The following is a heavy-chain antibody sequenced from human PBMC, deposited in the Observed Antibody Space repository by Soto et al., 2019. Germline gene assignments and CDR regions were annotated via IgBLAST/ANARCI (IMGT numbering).Heavy chain of an antibody. CDR3: AEGALEMARLYHFDY. CDR1: GFTFSSYG. Sequence: QAQLVESGGGVVQPGRSLKLSCAASGFTFSSYGMHWVRQAPGKGLEWVAVISYDGSNKYYADSVKARFTISRDNSKNTLGLQMNCLRAEETAVYYCAEGALEMARLYHFDYWGQGTLVTVSS. D-gene: IGHD5-12*01. CDR2: ISYDGSNK. V-gene: IGHV3-30*18. J-gene: IGHJ4*02.